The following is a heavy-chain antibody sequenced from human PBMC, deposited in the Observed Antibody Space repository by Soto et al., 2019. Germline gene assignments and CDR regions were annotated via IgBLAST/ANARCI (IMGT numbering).Heavy chain of an antibody. D-gene: IGHD6-13*01. CDR2: INGSGGST. Sequence: EVQLLESGGGLVQPGGSLRLSCAASGFTFSSYAMSWVRQAPGKGLEWVSAINGSGGSTYYADSVKGRFTISRDNSKNTLYLQMNSLRAEDTAVYYCAKDEEQQLVYYHYWGQGTLVTVSS. CDR3: AKDEEQQLVYYHY. J-gene: IGHJ4*02. CDR1: GFTFSSYA. V-gene: IGHV3-23*01.